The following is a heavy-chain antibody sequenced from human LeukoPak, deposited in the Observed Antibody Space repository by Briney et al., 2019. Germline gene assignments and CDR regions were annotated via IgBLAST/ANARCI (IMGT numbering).Heavy chain of an antibody. D-gene: IGHD4-17*01. CDR1: GFTFSRYG. CDR2: ISGSGGST. CDR3: AKDPSTVTQDAFDI. Sequence: GRSLRLSCAASGFTFSRYGMHWVRQAPGKGLEWVSAISGSGGSTYYADSVKGRFTISRDNSKNTLYLQMNSLRAEDTAVYYCAKDPSTVTQDAFDIWGQGTMVTVSS. V-gene: IGHV3-23*01. J-gene: IGHJ3*02.